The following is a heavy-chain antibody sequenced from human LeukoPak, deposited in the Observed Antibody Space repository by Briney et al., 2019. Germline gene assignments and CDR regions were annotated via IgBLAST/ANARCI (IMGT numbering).Heavy chain of an antibody. D-gene: IGHD4-17*01. Sequence: ASVKVSCKASGGTFSSYAISWVRQAPGQGLEWMGRIIPILGIANYAQKFQGRVTITADKSTSTAYMERSSLRSEDTAVYYCARVEGYGTGFDYWGQGTLVTVSS. CDR1: GGTFSSYA. CDR3: ARVEGYGTGFDY. CDR2: IIPILGIA. J-gene: IGHJ4*02. V-gene: IGHV1-69*04.